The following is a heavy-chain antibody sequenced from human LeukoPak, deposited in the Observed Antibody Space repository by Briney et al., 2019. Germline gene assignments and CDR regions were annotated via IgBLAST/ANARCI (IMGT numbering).Heavy chain of an antibody. CDR2: IRSDGSYK. CDR1: GFTFSNSG. V-gene: IGHV3-30*02. CDR3: AGKEAVDY. Sequence: GGSLRLSCAASGFTFSNSGMHWVRQAPGKGLEWVTFIRSDGSYKYYADSVKGRFTISRDNAKNSLYLQMNSLRAEDTAVYYCAGKEAVDYWGQGTLVTVSS. J-gene: IGHJ4*02.